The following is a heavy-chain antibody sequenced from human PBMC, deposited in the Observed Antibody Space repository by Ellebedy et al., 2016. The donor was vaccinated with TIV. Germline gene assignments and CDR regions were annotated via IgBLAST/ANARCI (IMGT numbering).Heavy chain of an antibody. CDR1: GFTFGDYA. Sequence: GESLKISCTASGFTFGDYAMSWFRQAPGKGLERVGFIRSKAYGGTTEYAASVKGRFTISRDNAENLMHLQMNSLRTEDTAVYFCARDRSEAFDIWGQGTLVTVSS. CDR3: ARDRSEAFDI. CDR2: IRSKAYGGTT. V-gene: IGHV3-49*03. J-gene: IGHJ3*02. D-gene: IGHD1-14*01.